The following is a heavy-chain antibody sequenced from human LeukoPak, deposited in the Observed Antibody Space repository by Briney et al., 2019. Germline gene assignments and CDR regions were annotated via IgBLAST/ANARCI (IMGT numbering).Heavy chain of an antibody. CDR1: GGSFSGYY. CDR3: AREKVNTAMVTSPRKYYYYMDV. D-gene: IGHD5-18*01. V-gene: IGHV4-34*01. CDR2: INHSGST. J-gene: IGHJ6*03. Sequence: PSETLSLTCAVYGGSFSGYYWSWIRQPPGKGLEWIGEINHSGSTNYNPSLKSRVTMSVDTSKNQFSLKLSSVTAADTAVYYCAREKVNTAMVTSPRKYYYYMDVWGKGTTVTVSS.